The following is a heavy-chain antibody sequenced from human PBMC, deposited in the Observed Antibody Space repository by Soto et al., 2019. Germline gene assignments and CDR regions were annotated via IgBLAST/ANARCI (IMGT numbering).Heavy chain of an antibody. D-gene: IGHD6-19*01. CDR3: GLPSVAAAHDAFDI. V-gene: IGHV1-3*01. CDR2: INAGSGNT. CDR1: GYTFSNYA. J-gene: IGHJ3*02. Sequence: VRLVQSGSEVKKPGASVKVSCKASGYTFSNYAMHWLRQAXXXXXXVMGWINAGSGNTQYSQKFQGRVTITRNTXASTSYXEXSXXRSVAXAVYYCGLPSVAAAHDAFDIWGQGTMVTVSS.